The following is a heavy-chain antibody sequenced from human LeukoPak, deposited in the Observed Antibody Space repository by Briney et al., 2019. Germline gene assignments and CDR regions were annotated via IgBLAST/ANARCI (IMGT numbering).Heavy chain of an antibody. CDR1: GFTLSDYG. J-gene: IGHJ4*02. D-gene: IGHD6-19*01. V-gene: IGHV3-30*02. CDR3: AKDRLVPGSVLDY. Sequence: PGGSLRLSCVASGFTLSDYGMHWVRQAPGKGLEWVAFIRYDGSDKYYADSVRGRFTISRDNSKNTLYLQMNSLRVEDTAVYYCAKDRLVPGSVLDYWGQGTLVTVSS. CDR2: IRYDGSDK.